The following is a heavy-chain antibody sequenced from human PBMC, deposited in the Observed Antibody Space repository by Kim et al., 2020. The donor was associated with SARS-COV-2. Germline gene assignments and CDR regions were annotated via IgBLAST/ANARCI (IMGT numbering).Heavy chain of an antibody. J-gene: IGHJ5*02. CDR2: IYYSGST. CDR3: ASGALHHYPNWFDP. V-gene: IGHV4-39*01. D-gene: IGHD3-10*01. CDR1: GGSISSSSYY. Sequence: SETLSLTCTVSGGSISSSSYYWGWIRQPPGKGLEWIGSIYYSGSTYYNPSLKSRVTISVDTSKNQFSLKLSSLTAADTAVYYCASGALHHYPNWFDPWGQGTLVTVSS.